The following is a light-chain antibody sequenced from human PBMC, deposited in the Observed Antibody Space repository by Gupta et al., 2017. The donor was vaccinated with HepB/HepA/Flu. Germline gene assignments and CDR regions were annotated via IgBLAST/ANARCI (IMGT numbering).Light chain of an antibody. CDR2: DAS. CDR1: QSVSSY. J-gene: IGKJ5*01. Sequence: VLTQSPATLSLSPGERATLSCRASQSVSSYLAWYQQKPGQAPRLLIYDASNRATGIPARFSGSGSGTDFTLTISSLEPEDFAVYYCQQRSNWPITFGQGTRLEIK. V-gene: IGKV3-11*01. CDR3: QQRSNWPIT.